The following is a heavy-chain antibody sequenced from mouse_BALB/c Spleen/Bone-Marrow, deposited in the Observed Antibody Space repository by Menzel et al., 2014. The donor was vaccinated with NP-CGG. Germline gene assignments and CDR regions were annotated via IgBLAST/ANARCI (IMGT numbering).Heavy chain of an antibody. J-gene: IGHJ3*01. CDR3: ARDRGPPY. V-gene: IGHV2-9*02. CDR2: IWAGGST. CDR1: GFSLTSYG. Sequence: VQLQQSGPGLVAPSQSLSITCTVSGFSLTSYGVHWARQPPGKGLEWLGVIWAGGSTNYNSALMSRLSISKDNSKSQVFLKMNSLQTDDTAMYYCARDRGPPYWGQGTLVTVSA. D-gene: IGHD3-1*01.